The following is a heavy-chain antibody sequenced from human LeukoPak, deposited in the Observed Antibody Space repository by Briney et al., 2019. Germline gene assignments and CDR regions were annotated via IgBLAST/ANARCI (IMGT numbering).Heavy chain of an antibody. CDR2: ISSSGSTI. J-gene: IGHJ3*02. Sequence: GGSLRLSCAASGFTFSSYEMNWVRQAPGKGLEWVSYISSSGSTIYYTDSVKGRFTISRDNAKNSLYLQMNSLRAEDTAVYYCGRGFYGSGPSAFDIWGQGTMVTVSS. V-gene: IGHV3-48*03. CDR3: GRGFYGSGPSAFDI. D-gene: IGHD3-10*01. CDR1: GFTFSSYE.